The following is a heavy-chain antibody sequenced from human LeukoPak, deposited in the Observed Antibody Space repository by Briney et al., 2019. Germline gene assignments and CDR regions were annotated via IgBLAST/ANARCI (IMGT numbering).Heavy chain of an antibody. Sequence: PSETLSLTCTVSGGSISSGGYYWNWIRQPAGKGLEWIGRIYNSGSTNYNPSLKSRVTMSVDTSKNQFSLKLNSVTAADTAVYYCAREYGDFDYWGQGTLVTVSS. CDR3: AREYGDFDY. J-gene: IGHJ4*02. V-gene: IGHV4-61*02. CDR2: IYNSGST. CDR1: GGSISSGGYY. D-gene: IGHD4-17*01.